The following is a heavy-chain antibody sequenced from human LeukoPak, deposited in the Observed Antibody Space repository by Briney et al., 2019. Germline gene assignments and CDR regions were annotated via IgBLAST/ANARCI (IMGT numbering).Heavy chain of an antibody. Sequence: APVKVSCKASGYTFTGYYMHWVRQAPGQGLEWMGWINPNSGGTNYAQKFQGRVTMTRDTSISTAYMELSRLRSDDTAVYYCARVHEYYYDSSGYSLDAFDIWGQGTMVTVSS. CDR3: ARVHEYYYDSSGYSLDAFDI. CDR1: GYTFTGYY. J-gene: IGHJ3*02. V-gene: IGHV1-2*02. CDR2: INPNSGGT. D-gene: IGHD3-22*01.